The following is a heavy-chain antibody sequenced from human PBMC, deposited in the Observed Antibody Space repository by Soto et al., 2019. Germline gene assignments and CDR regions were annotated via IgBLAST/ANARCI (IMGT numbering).Heavy chain of an antibody. CDR2: IYYSGST. D-gene: IGHD5-12*01. CDR1: GGSISSNSYY. Sequence: SVTLSLTCTVSGGSISSNSYYWGWIRQPPGKGLEWIGSIYYSGSTYYNPSLKSRVTISVDTSKNQFSLKLSSVTAADTAVYYCARGGDGYPDAFDIWGQGTMVTVSS. J-gene: IGHJ3*02. V-gene: IGHV4-39*07. CDR3: ARGGDGYPDAFDI.